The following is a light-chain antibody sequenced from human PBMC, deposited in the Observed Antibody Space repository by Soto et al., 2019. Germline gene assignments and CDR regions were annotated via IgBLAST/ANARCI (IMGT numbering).Light chain of an antibody. Sequence: EIVFTQSPGPMSLSPGERATLSCRASQSVSSSSLAWYQQKPGQAPRLLIYGASTRATGIPARFSGSGSGTEFTLTISSLQSEDFAVYYCQQYNDWPPKLTFGGVTKVDIK. CDR1: QSVSSS. V-gene: IGKV3-15*01. CDR3: QQYNDWPPKLT. CDR2: GAS. J-gene: IGKJ4*01.